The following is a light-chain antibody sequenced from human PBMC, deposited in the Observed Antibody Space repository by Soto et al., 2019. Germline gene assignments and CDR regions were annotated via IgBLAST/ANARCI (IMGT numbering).Light chain of an antibody. Sequence: EIVLTQSPGTLSLSPGERATLSRRASQSVSSNYLAWYQQKPGQAPRLLIYGTSKRATGIPDRFSGSGSGTDFTLTISRLEPEDFAVYYCQQYGSTPLTFGGGTKVEIK. V-gene: IGKV3-20*01. CDR2: GTS. CDR3: QQYGSTPLT. J-gene: IGKJ4*01. CDR1: QSVSSNY.